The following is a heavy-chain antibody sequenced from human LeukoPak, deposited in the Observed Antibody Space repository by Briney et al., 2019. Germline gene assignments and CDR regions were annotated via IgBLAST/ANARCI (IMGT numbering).Heavy chain of an antibody. CDR3: ARDPRRDGYNYYYYMDV. J-gene: IGHJ6*03. V-gene: IGHV1-2*02. CDR1: GYAFTGHY. Sequence: VASVKVSCKASGYAFTGHYMHWVRQAPGQGLEWMGWINPNSGGTNYAQKFQGRVTMTRDTSISTAYMELSRLRSDDTAVYYCARDPRRDGYNYYYYMDVWGKGTTVTVSS. CDR2: INPNSGGT. D-gene: IGHD5-24*01.